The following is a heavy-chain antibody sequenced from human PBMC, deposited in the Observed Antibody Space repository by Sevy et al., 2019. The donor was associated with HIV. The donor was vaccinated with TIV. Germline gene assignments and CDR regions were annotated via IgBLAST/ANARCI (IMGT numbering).Heavy chain of an antibody. Sequence: GGSLRLSCAASGFTISRYEMNWVRQAPGKGLEWVSTLSFGCGEINYADSVKGRFTISRDNSKSSVYLQMNNLRPEDTAVYYCAREGCTKPHDYWGQGTLVTVSS. V-gene: IGHV3-21*04. CDR2: LSFGCGEI. D-gene: IGHD2-8*01. CDR3: AREGCTKPHDY. CDR1: GFTISRYE. J-gene: IGHJ4*02.